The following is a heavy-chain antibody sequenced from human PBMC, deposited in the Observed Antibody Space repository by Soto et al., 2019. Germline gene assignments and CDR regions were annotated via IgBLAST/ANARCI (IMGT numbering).Heavy chain of an antibody. J-gene: IGHJ6*02. Sequence: TSETLSLTCAVYGGSFSGYYWSWIRQPPGKGLEWIGEINHSGSTNYNPSLKSRVTISVDTSKNQSSLKLRSVTAADTAVYYCGRSQHYDFWSGPHYYYGMDVWGQGTTVTVSS. V-gene: IGHV4-34*01. CDR2: INHSGST. CDR1: GGSFSGYY. D-gene: IGHD3-3*01. CDR3: GRSQHYDFWSGPHYYYGMDV.